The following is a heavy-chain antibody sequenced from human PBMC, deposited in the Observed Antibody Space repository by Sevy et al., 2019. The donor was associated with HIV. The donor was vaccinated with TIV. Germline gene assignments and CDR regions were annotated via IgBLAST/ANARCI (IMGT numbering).Heavy chain of an antibody. CDR1: GFTFNTHA. CDR3: AKALNPALESMIEVVLRTLKCLDV. V-gene: IGHV3-23*01. J-gene: IGHJ3*01. CDR2: ISGPGIST. Sequence: GGSLRLSCAASGFTFNTHAMSWVRQAPGKGLEWVSLISGPGISTYYADSVKGRFTISRDNSKNTLYLQMNNLRDDDTAVYYCAKALNPALESMIEVVLRTLKCLDVWGQGTTVTVSS. D-gene: IGHD3-22*01.